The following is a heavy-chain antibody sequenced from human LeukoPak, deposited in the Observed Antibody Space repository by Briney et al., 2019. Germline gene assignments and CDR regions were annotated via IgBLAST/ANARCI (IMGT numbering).Heavy chain of an antibody. CDR1: GFTFDDYG. Sequence: GGSLRLSCAASGFTFDDYGMNWVRQAPGKGLEWVSGINWTGGITAYADSVRGRFTISRDNAKNSLYLQMNSLRAEDTALYYCASSRLGGAFDIWGQGTMATVSS. J-gene: IGHJ3*02. CDR3: ASSRLGGAFDI. V-gene: IGHV3-20*04. D-gene: IGHD3-16*01. CDR2: INWTGGIT.